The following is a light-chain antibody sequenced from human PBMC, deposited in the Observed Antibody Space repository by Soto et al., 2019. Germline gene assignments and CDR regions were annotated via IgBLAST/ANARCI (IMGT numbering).Light chain of an antibody. CDR1: SSDVGNYKS. Sequence: QSALTQPASVSGSPGQSITISCTGTSSDVGNYKSVSWYQQHPGKAPKLMIYEVSNRPSGVSNRFSGSKSGNTASLTISRLQAEDETDYYCFSYTSSGTYGFGTGTKVTVL. CDR2: EVS. V-gene: IGLV2-14*01. J-gene: IGLJ1*01. CDR3: FSYTSSGTYG.